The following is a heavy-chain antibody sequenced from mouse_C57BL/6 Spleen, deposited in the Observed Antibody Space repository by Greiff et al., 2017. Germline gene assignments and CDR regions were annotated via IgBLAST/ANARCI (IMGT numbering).Heavy chain of an antibody. V-gene: IGHV5-15*01. J-gene: IGHJ4*01. CDR2: ISNLAYSI. D-gene: IGHD1-1*01. Sequence: EVKLMESGGGLVQPGGSLKLSCAASGFTFSDYGMAWVRQAPRKGPEWVAFISNLAYSIYYADTVTGRFTIARENAKNTLYLEMSSLRSEDTAMYYCARRNYYGSIYGAMDYWGQGTSVTVSS. CDR1: GFTFSDYG. CDR3: ARRNYYGSIYGAMDY.